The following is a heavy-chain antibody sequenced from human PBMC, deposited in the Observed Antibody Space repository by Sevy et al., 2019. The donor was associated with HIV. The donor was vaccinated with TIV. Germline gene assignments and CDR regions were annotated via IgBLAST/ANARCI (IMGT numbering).Heavy chain of an antibody. D-gene: IGHD3-3*01. CDR1: GYSISSGYY. CDR3: ARVARFLEWIFRDSTPPHYFDY. J-gene: IGHJ4*02. CDR2: LYHSGST. V-gene: IGHV4-38-2*02. Sequence: SETLSLTCTVSGYSISSGYYWGWIRQPPGKGLEWIGSLYHSGSTYYNPSLQSRVTISVDTSKNQFSLKLGPVTAADTAVYFCARVARFLEWIFRDSTPPHYFDYRGQGTLVTVSS.